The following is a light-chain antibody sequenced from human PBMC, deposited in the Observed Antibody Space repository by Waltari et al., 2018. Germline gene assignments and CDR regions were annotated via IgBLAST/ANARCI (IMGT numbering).Light chain of an antibody. CDR1: QSVSSSY. CDR2: GAS. Sequence: PGERATLSCRASQSVSSSYLAWYQQKPGQAPRLLIYGASSRATGIPDRFSGSGSGTDFTLTISRLEPEDAAVYFCQQYYVWPPITFGGGTKLEI. J-gene: IGKJ4*01. CDR3: QQYYVWPPIT. V-gene: IGKV3-20*01.